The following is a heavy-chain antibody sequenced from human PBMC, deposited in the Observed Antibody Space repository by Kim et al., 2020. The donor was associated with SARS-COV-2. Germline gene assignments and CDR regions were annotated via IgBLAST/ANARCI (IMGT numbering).Heavy chain of an antibody. CDR2: IYYSGST. J-gene: IGHJ6*02. CDR1: GGSISSYY. CDR3: ARGHRIAAAGTLIYYYYGMDV. D-gene: IGHD6-13*01. V-gene: IGHV4-59*01. Sequence: SETLSLTCTVSGGSISSYYWSWIRQPPGKGLEWIGYIYYSGSTNYNPSLKSRVTISVDTSKNQFSLKLSSVTAADTAVYYCARGHRIAAAGTLIYYYYGMDVWVQGTTVTVSS.